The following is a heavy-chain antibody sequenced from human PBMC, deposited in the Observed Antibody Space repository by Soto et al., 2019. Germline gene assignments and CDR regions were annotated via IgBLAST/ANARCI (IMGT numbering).Heavy chain of an antibody. D-gene: IGHD6-6*01. J-gene: IGHJ3*02. CDR2: VSSSGGTT. CDR3: AKSSIAVRPEPDAFDI. Sequence: PGGSLRLSCAASGFTFSSYGMSWVRQAPGKGLEWVSAVSSSGGTTNYAGSVKGRFTISRDNSKNTLYLQMNSLRAEDTAVYYCAKSSIAVRPEPDAFDIWGQGTMVTVSS. V-gene: IGHV3-23*01. CDR1: GFTFSSYG.